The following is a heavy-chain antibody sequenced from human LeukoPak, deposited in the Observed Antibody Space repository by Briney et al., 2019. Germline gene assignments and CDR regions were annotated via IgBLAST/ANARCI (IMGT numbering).Heavy chain of an antibody. Sequence: GGSLRLSCAASGFNFRNYAMTWVRQAPGKGLEWVSAISSSGGSTYYTDSVKGRFTVSRDNSKNTVFLQMDSLRDADTAVYYCAKPFRSGGDYFSFDYWGQGTLVTVSS. D-gene: IGHD2-21*02. V-gene: IGHV3-23*01. CDR1: GFNFRNYA. CDR3: AKPFRSGGDYFSFDY. J-gene: IGHJ4*02. CDR2: ISSSGGST.